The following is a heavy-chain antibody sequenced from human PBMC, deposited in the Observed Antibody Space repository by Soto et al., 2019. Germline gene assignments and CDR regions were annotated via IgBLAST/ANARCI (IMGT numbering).Heavy chain of an antibody. CDR1: GFTFEDYA. J-gene: IGHJ6*03. V-gene: IGHV3-9*01. Sequence: EVQLVESGGGLVQPGGSLRLSCAASGFTFEDYAMHWVRQTPGKGLEWVSGITWNGVAMGYAASVQGRFTISRDDAQNSLFLQRNSLRPEDTALYYCAKSCVAIRPLYQCMDVWGKGTTVTVSS. D-gene: IGHD2-2*01. CDR2: ITWNGVAM. CDR3: AKSCVAIRPLYQCMDV.